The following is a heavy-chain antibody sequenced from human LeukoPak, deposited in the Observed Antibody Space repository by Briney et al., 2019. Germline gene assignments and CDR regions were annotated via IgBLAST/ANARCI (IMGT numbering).Heavy chain of an antibody. V-gene: IGHV3-20*04. CDR3: AREPFCSSSTGCYFEDWFDP. J-gene: IGHJ5*02. Sequence: GGSLRLSCAASGFNFDDYDMSWVRQVPGKGLEWVSGITWNGDKTGYADSVRGRFAISRDNTKKSLYLLMSSLRAEDTALYYCAREPFCSSSTGCYFEDWFDPWGPGTLVTVSS. CDR2: ITWNGDKT. D-gene: IGHD2-2*01. CDR1: GFNFDDYD.